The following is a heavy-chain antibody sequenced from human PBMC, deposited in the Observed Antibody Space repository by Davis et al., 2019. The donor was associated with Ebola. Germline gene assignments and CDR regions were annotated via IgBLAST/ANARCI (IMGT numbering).Heavy chain of an antibody. CDR2: SNHSGRT. Sequence: MPPQTLSPTCPLYGASFTGFYWIWIRHSPGKGLEWIGESNHSGRTYYNPSLKSRVTISVDTSRNQFSLKMNSVTAADTALYYCARLGYSTSSVDYWGQGALVAVSS. CDR1: GASFTGFY. J-gene: IGHJ4*02. D-gene: IGHD6-6*01. CDR3: ARLGYSTSSVDY. V-gene: IGHV4-34*01.